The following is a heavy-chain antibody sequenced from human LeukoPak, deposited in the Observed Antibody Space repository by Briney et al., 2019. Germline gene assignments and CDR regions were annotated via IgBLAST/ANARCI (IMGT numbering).Heavy chain of an antibody. CDR1: GFTFSSYS. V-gene: IGHV3-21*01. CDR3: AVFQQQLVVSDY. Sequence: PGGSLRLSCAASGFTFSSYSMNWVRQAPGKGLEWVSSISSSSSYIYYADSVKGRFTISRDNAKNSLYLQMNSLRAEDTAVYYCAVFQQQLVVSDYWGQGTLVTVSS. CDR2: ISSSSSYI. J-gene: IGHJ4*02. D-gene: IGHD6-13*01.